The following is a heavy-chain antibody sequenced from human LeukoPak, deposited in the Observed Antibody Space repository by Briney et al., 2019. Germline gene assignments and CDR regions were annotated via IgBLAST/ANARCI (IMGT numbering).Heavy chain of an antibody. V-gene: IGHV3-74*01. J-gene: IGHJ3*02. CDR2: INSDGSST. CDR3: ARASGSGYYYGIAHDAFDI. D-gene: IGHD3-22*01. Sequence: GGSLRLSCAASGFTFSSYWMHWVRQAPGKGLVWVSRINSDGSSTSYADSVKGRFTISRDNAKNTLYLQMNSLRAEDTAVYYCARASGSGYYYGIAHDAFDIWGQGTMVTVSS. CDR1: GFTFSSYW.